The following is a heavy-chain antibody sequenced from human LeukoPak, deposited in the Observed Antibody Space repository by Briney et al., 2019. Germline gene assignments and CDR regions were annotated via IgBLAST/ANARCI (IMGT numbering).Heavy chain of an antibody. Sequence: SSETLSLTCTVSGGSISSCYWSWIRQPPGKGLEWIGYIYYSGSTNYNPSLKSRVTISVDTSKNQFSLKLSSVTAADTAVYYCAGRPVVPAASWFDPWGQGTLVTVSS. D-gene: IGHD2-2*01. CDR3: AGRPVVPAASWFDP. V-gene: IGHV4-59*01. CDR1: GGSISSCY. J-gene: IGHJ5*02. CDR2: IYYSGST.